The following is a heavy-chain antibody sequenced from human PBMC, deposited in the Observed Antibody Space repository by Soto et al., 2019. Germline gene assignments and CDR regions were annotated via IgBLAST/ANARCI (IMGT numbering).Heavy chain of an antibody. CDR1: GFTFSSYG. CDR2: IPNTENKK. Sequence: QVQLEESGGGVVQPGTSLRLSCVASGFTFSSYGMHWVRQAPGKGLEWVAVIPNTENKKYYADSVKGRFTISRDNSQNTLFLQMDSMMSEATAVYYCVRTAGGRVRGALDIWGQGTMVTVS. D-gene: IGHD6-13*01. J-gene: IGHJ3*02. V-gene: IGHV3-30*03. CDR3: VRTAGGRVRGALDI.